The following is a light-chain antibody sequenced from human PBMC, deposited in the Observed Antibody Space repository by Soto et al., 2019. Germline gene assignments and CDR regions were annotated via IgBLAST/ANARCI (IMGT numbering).Light chain of an antibody. Sequence: VVMTQSPLSLPVTLGQPASISSKSSQTFVYRDGNTYLNWIQQRPGQSPRRLIYQVSHRDSGVPDRFSGSGSGTDFTLKISRVEAEDVGVYYCVQGTHWPPFTFGQGTKLEIK. CDR2: QVS. J-gene: IGKJ2*01. CDR1: QTFVYRDGNTY. V-gene: IGKV2-30*01. CDR3: VQGTHWPPFT.